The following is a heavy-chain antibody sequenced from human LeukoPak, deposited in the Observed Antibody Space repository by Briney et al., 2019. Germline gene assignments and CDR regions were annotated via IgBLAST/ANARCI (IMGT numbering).Heavy chain of an antibody. Sequence: GRSLRLSCAASGFSFSSYGMHWVRQAPGKGLEWVAVISYDGSNKYYADSVKGRFTISRDNSKNTLYLQMNSLRAEDTAVYYCARGMGPGRWFGELAGMDVWGQGTTVTVSS. V-gene: IGHV3-30*19. CDR3: ARGMGPGRWFGELAGMDV. J-gene: IGHJ6*02. CDR1: GFSFSSYG. CDR2: ISYDGSNK. D-gene: IGHD3-10*01.